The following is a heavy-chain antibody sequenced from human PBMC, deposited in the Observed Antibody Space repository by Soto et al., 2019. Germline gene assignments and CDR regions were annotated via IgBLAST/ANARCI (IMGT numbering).Heavy chain of an antibody. CDR1: GFTFSSYA. V-gene: IGHV3-23*01. Sequence: EVQLLESGGGLVQPGGSLRLSCAASGFTFSSYAMSWVHQAPGKGLEWVSTISGSGGRTYYADSVRGRFTISRDNSKNTLYLQMNSLRAEDTAVYYCAKTDYGDYVTGLDYWGQGTLVTVSS. CDR3: AKTDYGDYVTGLDY. D-gene: IGHD4-17*01. CDR2: ISGSGGRT. J-gene: IGHJ4*02.